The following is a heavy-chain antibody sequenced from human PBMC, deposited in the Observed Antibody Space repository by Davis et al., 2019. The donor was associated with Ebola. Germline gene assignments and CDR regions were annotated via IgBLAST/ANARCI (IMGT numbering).Heavy chain of an antibody. Sequence: AASVKVSCKASGYTFTGYYMHWVRQAPGQGLEWMGRINPNSGGPNYAQKFQGRVTMTRDTSISTAYMELSRLTSDDTAVYYCASFGQLVESYYFDYWGQGTLVTVSS. D-gene: IGHD3/OR15-3a*01. CDR2: INPNSGGP. J-gene: IGHJ4*02. CDR3: ASFGQLVESYYFDY. V-gene: IGHV1-2*06. CDR1: GYTFTGYY.